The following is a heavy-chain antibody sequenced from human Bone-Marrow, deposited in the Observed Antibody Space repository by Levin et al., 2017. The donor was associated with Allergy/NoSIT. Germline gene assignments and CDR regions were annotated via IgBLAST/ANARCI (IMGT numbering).Heavy chain of an antibody. CDR2: ISTSGTYV. CDR3: ASNRGSGTVDY. Sequence: LSLTCAASGFTFRIYSMNWVRQAPGKGLEWVSSISTSGTYVYYADSVKGRFTMSRDNAKNSLYLQMNSLRAEDTAVYYCASNRGSGTVDYWGQGTLVTVSS. CDR1: GFTFRIYS. V-gene: IGHV3-21*06. J-gene: IGHJ4*02. D-gene: IGHD3-10*01.